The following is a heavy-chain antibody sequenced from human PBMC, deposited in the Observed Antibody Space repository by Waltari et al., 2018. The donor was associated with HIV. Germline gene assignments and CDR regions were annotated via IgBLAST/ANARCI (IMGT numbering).Heavy chain of an antibody. D-gene: IGHD2-15*01. CDR2: INHSGKT. Sequence: QVQLHQWGAGPLKPSETLSLTCPVSGATFSCYSWNWNRQAPGKGLEWIGEINHSGKTNYNPSLKSRLTLSVDTSKNQVSLRMKSVTGADTAIYYCAREKSRASKWYGIFYYDAWGQGTLVSVPS. J-gene: IGHJ5*02. CDR1: GATFSCYS. V-gene: IGHV4-34*01. CDR3: AREKSRASKWYGIFYYDA.